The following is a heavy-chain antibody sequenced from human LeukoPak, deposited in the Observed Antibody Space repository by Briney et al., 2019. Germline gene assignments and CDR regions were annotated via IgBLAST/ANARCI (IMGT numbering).Heavy chain of an antibody. CDR2: ISYDGSNK. Sequence: PGGSLRLSCAASGFTFSGYAMHWVRQAPGRGLEWVALISYDGSNKYYTDSVKGRFTISRDNAKNSLYLQMNSLRAEDTAVYYCARKSPFDYWGQGTLVTVSS. CDR1: GFTFSGYA. CDR3: ARKSPFDY. J-gene: IGHJ4*02. V-gene: IGHV3-30-3*01.